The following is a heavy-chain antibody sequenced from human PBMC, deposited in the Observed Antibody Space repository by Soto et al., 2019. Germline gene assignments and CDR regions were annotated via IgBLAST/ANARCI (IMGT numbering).Heavy chain of an antibody. D-gene: IGHD3-22*01. CDR2: IIPIFGTA. V-gene: IGHV1-69*01. J-gene: IGHJ6*02. Sequence: QVQLVQSGAEVKKPGSSVKVSCKASGGTFSSYAISWVRQAPGQGLEWMGGIIPIFGTANYAQKFQGRVTITADESTSTAYMELSSLRSEDTAVYYCARDTGSSGYPYYYYGMDVWGQGTTVTVSS. CDR1: GGTFSSYA. CDR3: ARDTGSSGYPYYYYGMDV.